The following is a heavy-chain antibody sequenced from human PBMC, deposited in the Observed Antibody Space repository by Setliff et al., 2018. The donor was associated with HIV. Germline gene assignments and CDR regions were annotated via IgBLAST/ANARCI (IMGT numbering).Heavy chain of an antibody. D-gene: IGHD4-17*01. CDR1: GYTFSSYS. CDR2: IIPSLGAA. CDR3: ARDPLRWSHTSPSYFDF. Sequence: ASVKVSCKASGYTFSSYSLHWVRQGPGQGLEWMGGIIPSLGAADYAQKFQGRVSLTTDESTSTAYLELTSLRSDDTAMYYCARDPLRWSHTSPSYFDFWGQGTLVTVSS. V-gene: IGHV1-69*16. J-gene: IGHJ4*02.